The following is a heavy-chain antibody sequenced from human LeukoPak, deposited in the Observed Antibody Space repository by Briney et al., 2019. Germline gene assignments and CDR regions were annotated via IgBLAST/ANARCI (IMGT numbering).Heavy chain of an antibody. V-gene: IGHV3-20*04. CDR3: AREGIYCVNGVCYLDY. Sequence: GGSLRLSCAASGFKFDDYGMSWVRQAPGKGLEWVSGISWNGGYTGYADSVKGRFTISRDNAKNSLFLQVNSLRADDTAFYYCAREGIYCVNGVCYLDYWGQGTLVTVSS. D-gene: IGHD2-8*01. CDR2: ISWNGGYT. J-gene: IGHJ4*02. CDR1: GFKFDDYG.